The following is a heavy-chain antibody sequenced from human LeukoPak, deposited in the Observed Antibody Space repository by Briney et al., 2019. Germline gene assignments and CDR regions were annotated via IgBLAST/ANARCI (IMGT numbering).Heavy chain of an antibody. V-gene: IGHV2-26*01. D-gene: IGHD5-18*01. CDR1: GFSLSNARMG. Sequence: SGPTLVNPTETLTQTCTVSGFSLSNARMGVSWIRQPPGKALEWLAHIFWNDEKSCSTSLKSRLTISKDTSKSQVVLTMTNMDPVDTATYYCARIAPHTALVTNWFAPWGQGTLVTVSS. CDR2: IFWNDEK. J-gene: IGHJ5*02. CDR3: ARIAPHTALVTNWFAP.